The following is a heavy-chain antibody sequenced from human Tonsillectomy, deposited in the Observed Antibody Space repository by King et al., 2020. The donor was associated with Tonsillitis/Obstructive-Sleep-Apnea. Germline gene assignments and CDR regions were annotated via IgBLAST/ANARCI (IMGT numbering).Heavy chain of an antibody. CDR1: GFTFSSYG. V-gene: IGHV3-33*01. Sequence: VQLVESGGGVVQPGRSLRLSCAASGFTFSSYGMHCVRQAPGKGLEWVAVIWYGGDNKFYEDSVNGRFTISRDNSKNTLYLQMNSLRAEDTAVYYCAREISGAFDIWGQGTMVTVSS. D-gene: IGHD2-15*01. CDR3: AREISGAFDI. J-gene: IGHJ3*02. CDR2: IWYGGDNK.